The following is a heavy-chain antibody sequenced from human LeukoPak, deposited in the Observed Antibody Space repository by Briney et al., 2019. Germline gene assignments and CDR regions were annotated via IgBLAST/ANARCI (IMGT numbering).Heavy chain of an antibody. CDR2: IRSDGSSK. Sequence: GGSLRLSCAASGFTFSHYGIHWVRQAPGKGLEWVTFIRSDGSSKYYADFVKGRFTISRDNSKNTLYLQMNSLSAEDTAVYYCARDAWLPSSPTVAGLGDWGQGTLVIVSS. CDR1: GFTFSHYG. V-gene: IGHV3-30*02. J-gene: IGHJ4*02. D-gene: IGHD6-19*01. CDR3: ARDAWLPSSPTVAGLGD.